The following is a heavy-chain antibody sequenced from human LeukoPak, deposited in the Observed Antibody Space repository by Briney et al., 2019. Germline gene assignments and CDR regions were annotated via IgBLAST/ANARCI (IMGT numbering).Heavy chain of an antibody. CDR1: GFNVSNNY. J-gene: IGHJ4*02. V-gene: IGHV3-23*01. Sequence: GGSLRLSCAASGFNVSNNYMTWVRQAPGKGLEWVSAIGGRDGSTYYADSVKGRFTISRDNSKNTLYVQMNSLRAEDTAVYYCAKGHYYGSGSLDYWGQGTLVTVSS. CDR2: IGGRDGST. CDR3: AKGHYYGSGSLDY. D-gene: IGHD3-10*01.